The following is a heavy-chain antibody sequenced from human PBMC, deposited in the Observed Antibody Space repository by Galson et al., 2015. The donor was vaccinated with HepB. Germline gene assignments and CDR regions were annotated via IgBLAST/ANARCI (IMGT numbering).Heavy chain of an antibody. V-gene: IGHV2-70*11. J-gene: IGHJ4*02. CDR1: EFSLTTSGMV. CDR2: IDWADDK. D-gene: IGHD2-21*02. Sequence: ALVKPTQTLTLTCAFSEFSLTTSGMVVSWIRQPPGRALEWLARIDWADDKYYSTSLKTRLTISKDTSKNQVVLRMTNMDPTDTATYYCTRSLGRGGDYPHDYWGRGTLVTVSS. CDR3: TRSLGRGGDYPHDY.